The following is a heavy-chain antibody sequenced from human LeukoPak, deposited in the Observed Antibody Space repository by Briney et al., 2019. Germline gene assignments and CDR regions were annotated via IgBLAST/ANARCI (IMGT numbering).Heavy chain of an antibody. J-gene: IGHJ6*02. CDR1: GGSFSGYY. V-gene: IGHV4-34*01. CDR2: INHSGST. CDR3: ARWGYYYDSSGPSRGMDV. D-gene: IGHD3-22*01. Sequence: SETLSLTCAVYGGSFSGYYWSWIRQPPGKGLEWIGEINHSGSTNYNPSLKSRVTISVDTSKNQFSLKLSSVTAADTAVYYCARWGYYYDSSGPSRGMDVWGQGTTVTVSS.